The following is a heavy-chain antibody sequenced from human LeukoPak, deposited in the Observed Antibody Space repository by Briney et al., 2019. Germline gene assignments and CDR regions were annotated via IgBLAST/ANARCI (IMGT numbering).Heavy chain of an antibody. CDR2: ISAYNGNT. J-gene: IGHJ4*02. CDR3: ARVCSRYYDYVWGSYPFDY. CDR1: GYTFTSYG. Sequence: APVKVSCKASGYTFTSYGISWVRQAPGQGLEWMGWISAYNGNTNYAQKLQGRVTMTTDTSTSTAYMELRSLRSDDTAVYYCARVCSRYYDYVWGSYPFDYWGQGTLVTVSS. V-gene: IGHV1-18*01. D-gene: IGHD3-16*02.